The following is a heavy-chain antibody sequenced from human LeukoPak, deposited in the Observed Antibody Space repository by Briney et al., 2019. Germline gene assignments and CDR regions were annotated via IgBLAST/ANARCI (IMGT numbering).Heavy chain of an antibody. D-gene: IGHD1-26*01. CDR1: GFTFGDYA. CDR3: TRDLEPYSGSLS. V-gene: IGHV3-49*04. CDR2: IRSKAYGGTT. J-gene: IGHJ5*02. Sequence: GGSLRLYCTASGFTFGDYAMSWVRQAPGKGLEWVGFIRSKAYGGTTEYAASVKGRFTISRDDSKSIAYLQMNSLKTEDTAVYYCTRDLEPYSGSLSWGQGILVTVSS.